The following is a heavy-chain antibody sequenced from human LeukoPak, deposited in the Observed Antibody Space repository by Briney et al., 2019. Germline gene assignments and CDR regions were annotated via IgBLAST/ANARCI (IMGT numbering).Heavy chain of an antibody. Sequence: GGSLRLSCAASGFTFSSYSMNWVRQAPGKGLEWVSSISSSSSYIYYADSVKGRFTISRDNAKNSLYLQMNSLRAEDTAVYYCARWGEGIAARPLNYRGQGTLVTVSS. V-gene: IGHV3-21*01. CDR1: GFTFSSYS. D-gene: IGHD6-6*01. J-gene: IGHJ4*02. CDR3: ARWGEGIAARPLNY. CDR2: ISSSSSYI.